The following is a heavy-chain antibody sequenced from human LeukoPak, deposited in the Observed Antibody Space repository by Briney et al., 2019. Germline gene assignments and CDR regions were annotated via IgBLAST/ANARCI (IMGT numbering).Heavy chain of an antibody. Sequence: PGGSLRLSCAASGXTVGSNYMSWVRQAPGKGLEWVSVIYSSGNTYYADSVRGRFTVSRDKSKNTVYLQLNSLRVEDTAVYYCAREVMTTRYFDYWGQGTLVTVSS. CDR2: IYSSGNT. D-gene: IGHD3-22*01. J-gene: IGHJ4*02. CDR1: GXTVGSNY. V-gene: IGHV3-53*01. CDR3: AREVMTTRYFDY.